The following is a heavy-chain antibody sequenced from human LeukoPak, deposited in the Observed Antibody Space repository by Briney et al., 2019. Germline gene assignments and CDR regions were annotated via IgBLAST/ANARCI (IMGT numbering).Heavy chain of an antibody. V-gene: IGHV1-46*01. D-gene: IGHD3-10*01. CDR1: GYTFTIYY. CDR3: ARYRATYYYGSGSYYSDY. CDR2: INPNGGSA. Sequence: ASVTVSFKASGYTFTIYYMHWVRQAPGQGLEWMGIINPNGGSASYAQKFQGRVTMTRDTSTSTVYMELSSLRSEDTAVYYCARYRATYYYGSGSYYSDYWGQGTLVTVSS. J-gene: IGHJ4*02.